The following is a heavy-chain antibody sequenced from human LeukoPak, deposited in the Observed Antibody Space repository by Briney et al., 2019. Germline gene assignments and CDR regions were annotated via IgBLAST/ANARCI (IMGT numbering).Heavy chain of an antibody. J-gene: IGHJ6*03. V-gene: IGHV1-8*01. CDR2: MNPNSANT. CDR1: GYTFTNYD. CDR3: ARGPSYYGSGTYVAGYMDV. Sequence: ASVKVSCKASGYTFTNYDIIWVRQATGQGLEWMGWMNPNSANTGYAQKFQDRVTMTRDTSITTAYMDLSSLRSEDTAVYYCARGPSYYGSGTYVAGYMDVWGKGTTVTVSS. D-gene: IGHD3-10*01.